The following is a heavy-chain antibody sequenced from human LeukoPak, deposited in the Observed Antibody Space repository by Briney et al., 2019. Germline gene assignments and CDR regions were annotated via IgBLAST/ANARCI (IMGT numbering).Heavy chain of an antibody. CDR1: GYTFTGYY. CDR3: ARDSSGRDVPLPYYYYMDV. CDR2: INPNSGGT. J-gene: IGHJ6*03. V-gene: IGHV1-2*02. D-gene: IGHD6-19*01. Sequence: ASVKVSCKASGYTFTGYYMHWVRQAPGQGLEWMGWINPNSGGTNYAQKFQGRVTMTRDTSISTAYMELSRLRSDDTAVYYCARDSSGRDVPLPYYYYMDVWGKGTTVTVSS.